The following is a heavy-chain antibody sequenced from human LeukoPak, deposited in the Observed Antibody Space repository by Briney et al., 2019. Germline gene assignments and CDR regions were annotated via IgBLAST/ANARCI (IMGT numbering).Heavy chain of an antibody. V-gene: IGHV3-30-3*01. J-gene: IGHJ4*02. CDR2: ISYDGSNK. Sequence: GGSLRLSCAASGFTFSSYAMHWVRQAPGKGLEWVAVISYDGSNKYYADSVKGRFTISRDNSKNTLYLQMNSLRAEDTAVYYCARGGVSWELRVPHFDYWGQGTLVTVSS. CDR1: GFTFSSYA. CDR3: ARGGVSWELRVPHFDY. D-gene: IGHD1-26*01.